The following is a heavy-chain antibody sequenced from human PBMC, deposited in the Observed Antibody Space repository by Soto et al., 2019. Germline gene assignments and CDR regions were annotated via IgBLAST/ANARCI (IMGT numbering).Heavy chain of an antibody. J-gene: IGHJ3*02. V-gene: IGHV5-51*01. CDR2: MYPDDSDI. D-gene: IGHD3-22*01. Sequence: GESLKISCKASGYSFSFYWIGWVRQMPGKGLEWMAIMYPDDSDIRYSPSFEAHVTISADKSTSTAFLQWSSLKASDTAMYYCATAYVYDFENSNYYRDAFDIWGQGTLVTV. CDR1: GYSFSFYW. CDR3: ATAYVYDFENSNYYRDAFDI.